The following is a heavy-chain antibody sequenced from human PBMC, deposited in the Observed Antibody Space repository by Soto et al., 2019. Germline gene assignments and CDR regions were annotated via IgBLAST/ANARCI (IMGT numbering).Heavy chain of an antibody. CDR3: ARVTTTSAFSAMDV. V-gene: IGHV3-30-3*01. CDR2: ISYDGGNK. D-gene: IGHD1-1*01. J-gene: IGHJ6*02. Sequence: QVQLVESGGGVVQPGRSLRLSCAASGFTFSNNAMDWVRRAPGKGLEWVAVISYDGGNKYIAESVKGRFTISRDNSKNTLFLQMNSLRAEDTAVYYCARVTTTSAFSAMDVWGQGTTVTVSS. CDR1: GFTFSNNA.